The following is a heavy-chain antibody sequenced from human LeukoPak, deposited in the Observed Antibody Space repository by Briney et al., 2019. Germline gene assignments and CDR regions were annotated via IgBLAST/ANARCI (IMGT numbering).Heavy chain of an antibody. CDR3: ARDRWSGELLTQEEPFDY. CDR2: ISAYNGNT. J-gene: IGHJ4*02. CDR1: GYTFTSYG. D-gene: IGHD3-10*01. Sequence: ASVKVSCKASGYTFTSYGISWVRQAPGQGLEWMGWISAYNGNTNYAQKLQGRVTMTTDTSTSTAYMELRSLRSDDTAGYYCARDRWSGELLTQEEPFDYWGRGTLVTVSS. V-gene: IGHV1-18*01.